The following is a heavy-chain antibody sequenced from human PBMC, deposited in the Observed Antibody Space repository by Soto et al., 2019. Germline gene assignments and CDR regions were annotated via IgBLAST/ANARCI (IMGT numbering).Heavy chain of an antibody. CDR3: ARGLLLETFYYYYGMDV. CDR2: INHSGST. V-gene: IGHV4-34*01. D-gene: IGHD1-1*01. CDR1: GGSFSGYY. J-gene: IGHJ6*02. Sequence: SETLSLTCAVYGGSFSGYYWSWIRQPPGKGLEWIGEINHSGSTNYNPSLKSRVTISVDTSKNQFSLKLSSVTAADTAVYYCARGLLLETFYYYYGMDVWGQGTTVTVSS.